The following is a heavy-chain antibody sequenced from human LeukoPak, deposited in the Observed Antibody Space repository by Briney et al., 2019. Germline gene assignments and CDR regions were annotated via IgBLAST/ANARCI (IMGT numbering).Heavy chain of an antibody. CDR1: GGTFSSYA. CDR2: IIPIFGTA. V-gene: IGHV1-69*13. J-gene: IGHJ5*02. Sequence: ASVKVSCKASGGTFSSYAISWVRQAPGQGLEWMGGIIPIFGTANYAQKFQGRVTITADESTSTAYMELSSLRSEDTAVYYCARGRTDYSNYVGPANWFDPWGQGTLVTVSS. D-gene: IGHD4-11*01. CDR3: ARGRTDYSNYVGPANWFDP.